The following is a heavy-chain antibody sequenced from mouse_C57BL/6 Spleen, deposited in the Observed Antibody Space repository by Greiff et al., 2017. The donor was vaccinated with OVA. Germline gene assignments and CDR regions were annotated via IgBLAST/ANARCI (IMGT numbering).Heavy chain of an antibody. Sequence: EVKLVESGGGLVQPGGSLSLSCAASGFTFTDYYMSWVRQPPGKALEWLGFIRNKANGYTTEYSASVKGRFTISRDNSQSILYLQMNALRAEDSATYYCARRPGYYDYAMDYWGQGTSVTVSS. V-gene: IGHV7-3*01. D-gene: IGHD2-3*01. CDR2: IRNKANGYTT. J-gene: IGHJ4*01. CDR3: ARRPGYYDYAMDY. CDR1: GFTFTDYY.